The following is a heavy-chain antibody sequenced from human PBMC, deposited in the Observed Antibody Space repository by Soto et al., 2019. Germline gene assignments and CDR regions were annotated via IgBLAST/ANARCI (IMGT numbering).Heavy chain of an antibody. CDR1: GDSVNSGTYY. J-gene: IGHJ4*02. Sequence: QVQLQESGPGLVKTSETLSLTCTVSGDSVNSGTYYWSWIRQPPGKGLEWIGYIYNSRTTKYNPSVKSRVTISVDTSKNQFSMNLSSVTAADTVVYFCARAKTTIIVPENYRGQGTLVTVSS. CDR3: ARAKTTIIVPENY. V-gene: IGHV4-61*01. CDR2: IYNSRTT. D-gene: IGHD3-22*01.